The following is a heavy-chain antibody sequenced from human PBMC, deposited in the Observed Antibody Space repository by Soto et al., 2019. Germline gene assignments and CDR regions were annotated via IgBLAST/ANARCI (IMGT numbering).Heavy chain of an antibody. V-gene: IGHV3-23*01. D-gene: IGHD2-8*02. Sequence: DVQLLESGGHLVQPGGSLRLSCAASGFTFSSYAMSWVRQAPGKGLEWVSSVSAGGDMTYYSDSVKGRFTISRDNSNNALFLQMNRLRIEDTALYYCARGYRGVSGSPASYYYAGLDVWGQGATVTVS. CDR1: GFTFSSYA. J-gene: IGHJ6*02. CDR3: ARGYRGVSGSPASYYYAGLDV. CDR2: VSAGGDMT.